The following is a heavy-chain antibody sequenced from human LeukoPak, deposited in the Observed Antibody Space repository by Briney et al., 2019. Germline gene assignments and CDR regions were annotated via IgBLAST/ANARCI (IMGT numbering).Heavy chain of an antibody. J-gene: IGHJ3*02. V-gene: IGHV4-59*12. CDR1: GGSISSYY. CDR2: IYYSGST. CDR3: TRRAGTDSNGAFDI. Sequence: SETLSLTCTVSGGSISSYYWSWIRQPPGKGLEWIGYIYYSGSTNYNPSLKSRVTISVDKSKNQFYLNLSSVTAADTAVYYCTRRAGTDSNGAFDIWGQGTVVTVSS. D-gene: IGHD6-19*01.